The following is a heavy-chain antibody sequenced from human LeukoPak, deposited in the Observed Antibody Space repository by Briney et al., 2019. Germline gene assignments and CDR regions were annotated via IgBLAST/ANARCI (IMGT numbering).Heavy chain of an antibody. CDR2: IKPDGSGK. CDR1: GFTFSSHW. CDR3: ARPSRSGGTCFDY. V-gene: IGHV3-7*03. Sequence: PGGSLTLSCAASGFTFSSHWMSWVRQAPGKGPEWVAHIKPDGSGKYYVDSMEGRFSISRDNAKNSLFLQMSSLRAEDTAVYYCARPSRSGGTCFDYWGHGVLVTVSS. J-gene: IGHJ4*01. D-gene: IGHD2-15*01.